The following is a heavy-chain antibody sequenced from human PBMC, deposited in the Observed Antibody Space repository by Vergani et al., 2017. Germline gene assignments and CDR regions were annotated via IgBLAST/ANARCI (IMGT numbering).Heavy chain of an antibody. CDR1: GFTVSSNY. CDR3: ARGTTLLGGQGSYSDAFDI. Sequence: EVQLVESGGGLVQPGGSLRLSCAASGFTVSSNYMSWVRQAPGKGLEWVSVIYSGGSTYYADSVKGRFTISRHNSKNTLYLQMNSLGAEDTAVYYCARGTTLLGGQGSYSDAFDIWGQGTMVTVSS. J-gene: IGHJ3*02. V-gene: IGHV3-53*04. D-gene: IGHD1-26*01. CDR2: IYSGGST.